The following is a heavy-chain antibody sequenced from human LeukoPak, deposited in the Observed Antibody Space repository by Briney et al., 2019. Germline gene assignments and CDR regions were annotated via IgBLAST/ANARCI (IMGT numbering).Heavy chain of an antibody. J-gene: IGHJ6*02. V-gene: IGHV1-69*04. Sequence: SVKVSCKASGGTFSSYAISWVRHAPGQGLEWIGRIIPILGIANDSQKFQGRVTIPADKSTSTAYMELSSLRSEDTAVYSCARESGHGYYSYCGMDVWGQGTTVTVSS. CDR3: ARESGHGYYSYCGMDV. CDR1: GGTFSSYA. CDR2: IIPILGIA.